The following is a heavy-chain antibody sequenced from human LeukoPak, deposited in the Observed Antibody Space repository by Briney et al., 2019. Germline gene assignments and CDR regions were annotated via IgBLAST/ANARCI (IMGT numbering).Heavy chain of an antibody. V-gene: IGHV1-69*06. CDR2: IIPIFGTA. D-gene: IGHD3-16*02. CDR1: GYTFTSYA. CDR3: ATRYYDYVWGSYRQDFDY. Sequence: SVKVSCKASGYTFTSYAISWVRQAPGQGLEWMGGIIPIFGTANYAQKFQGRVTITADKSTSTAYMELSSLRSEDTAVYYCATRYYDYVWGSYRQDFDYWGQGTLVTVSS. J-gene: IGHJ4*02.